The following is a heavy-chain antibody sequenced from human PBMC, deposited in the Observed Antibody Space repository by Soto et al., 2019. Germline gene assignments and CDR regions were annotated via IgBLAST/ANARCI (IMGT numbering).Heavy chain of an antibody. D-gene: IGHD2-2*01. CDR2: ISSSSRYI. CDR3: ARSYCISTSCYPRNGMDV. J-gene: IGHJ6*02. CDR1: GFTFSSYS. V-gene: IGHV3-21*01. Sequence: EVQLVESGGGLVKPGGSLRLSCAASGFTFSSYSMNWVRQAPGKGLEWVSSISSSSRYIYYADSVKGRFTISRDNAKNSLYLQMNSLRAEDTAVYYCARSYCISTSCYPRNGMDVWGQGTTVTVSS.